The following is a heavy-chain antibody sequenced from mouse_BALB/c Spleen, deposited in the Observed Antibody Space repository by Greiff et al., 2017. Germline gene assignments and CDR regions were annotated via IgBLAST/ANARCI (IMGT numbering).Heavy chain of an antibody. V-gene: IGHV5-6-5*01. CDR1: GFTFSSYA. J-gene: IGHJ4*01. CDR3: ASYDYDEEGAMDY. CDR2: ISSGGST. Sequence: EVKLMESGGGLVKPGGSLKLSCAASGFTFSSYAMSWVRQTPEKRLEWVASISSGGSTYYPDSVKGRFTISRDNARNILYLQMSSLRSEDTAMYYCASYDYDEEGAMDYWGQGTSVTVSS. D-gene: IGHD2-4*01.